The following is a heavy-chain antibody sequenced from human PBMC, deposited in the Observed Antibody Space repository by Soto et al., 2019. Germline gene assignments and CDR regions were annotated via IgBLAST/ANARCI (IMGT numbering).Heavy chain of an antibody. D-gene: IGHD2-15*01. CDR2: IIPILGIA. Sequence: QVQLVQSGAELKKPGSSVKVSCKASGGTFSSYPISWVRQAPGQGLEWMGRIIPILGIANYAQKSQGRVTITADQSTGTAYMELSSLRAEDTAVYHCAAVVVADTGMDVWGQGTTVTVSS. CDR1: GGTFSSYP. J-gene: IGHJ6*02. V-gene: IGHV1-69*02. CDR3: AAVVVADTGMDV.